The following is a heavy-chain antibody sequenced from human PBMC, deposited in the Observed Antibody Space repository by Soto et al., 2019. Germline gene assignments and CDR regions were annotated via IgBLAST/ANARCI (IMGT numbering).Heavy chain of an antibody. CDR1: GFTFSSYW. CDR2: IKSDGSGT. Sequence: EVQLVESGGGLVQPGGSLRLSCAASGFTFSSYWMHWVRQAPGKGLVWVSRIKSDGSGTSYADSVKGRLTISRVNAKNTLYLQMNSLRAEDTAVYYCARGDGDYYDGNGYLGRHWGQGTLVTVSS. J-gene: IGHJ4*02. V-gene: IGHV3-74*01. D-gene: IGHD3-22*01. CDR3: ARGDGDYYDGNGYLGRH.